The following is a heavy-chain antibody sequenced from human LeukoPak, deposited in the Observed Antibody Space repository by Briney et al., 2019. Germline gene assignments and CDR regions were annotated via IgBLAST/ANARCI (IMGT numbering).Heavy chain of an antibody. CDR3: ARDWGQQLVNSGYFQH. Sequence: PSETLSLTCTVSGGSISSSSYYWGWIRQPPGKGLEWIGSIYYSGSTYYNPSLKSRATISVDTSKNQFSLKLSSVTAADTAVYYCARDWGQQLVNSGYFQHWGQGTLVTVSS. V-gene: IGHV4-39*07. CDR2: IYYSGST. J-gene: IGHJ1*01. CDR1: GGSISSSSYY. D-gene: IGHD6-13*01.